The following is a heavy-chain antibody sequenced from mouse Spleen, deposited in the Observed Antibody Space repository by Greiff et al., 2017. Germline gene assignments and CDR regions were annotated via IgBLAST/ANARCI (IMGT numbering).Heavy chain of an antibody. V-gene: IGHV1-69*01. CDR2: IDPSDSYT. Sequence: QVQLQQPGAELVMPGASVKLSCKASGYTFTSYWMHWVKQRPGQGLEWIGEIDPSDSYTNYNQKFKGKATLTVDKSSSTAYMQLSSLTSEDSAVYYCARSLITTVVDFDYWGQGTTLTVSS. D-gene: IGHD1-1*01. J-gene: IGHJ2*01. CDR3: ARSLITTVVDFDY. CDR1: GYTFTSYW.